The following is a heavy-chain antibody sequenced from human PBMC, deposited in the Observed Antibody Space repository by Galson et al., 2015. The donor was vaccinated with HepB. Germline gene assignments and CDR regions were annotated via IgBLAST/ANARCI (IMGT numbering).Heavy chain of an antibody. CDR2: ISYDGSNK. D-gene: IGHD4-17*01. Sequence: SLRLSCAASGFTFSSYGMHWVRQAPGKGLEWVAVISYDGSNKYYADSVKGRFTISRDNSKNTLYLQMNSLRAEDTAVYYCAKESDGPKTTYGMDVWGQGTTVTVSS. CDR1: GFTFSSYG. CDR3: AKESDGPKTTYGMDV. V-gene: IGHV3-30*18. J-gene: IGHJ6*02.